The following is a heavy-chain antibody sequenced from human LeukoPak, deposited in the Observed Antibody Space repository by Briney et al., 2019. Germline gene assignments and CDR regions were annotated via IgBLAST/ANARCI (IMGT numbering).Heavy chain of an antibody. CDR2: INSSGTT. V-gene: IGHV4-4*07. D-gene: IGHD2-21*02. J-gene: IGHJ5*02. CDR1: GGSISSFY. CDR3: ARISVTHFGWFDP. Sequence: SETLSLTCTVSGGSISSFYWSWIRQTAGKGLEWLGRINSSGTTTYNVSLKSRVTMSLDTSKNQFFLKLNSVTAADTAMYYCARISVTHFGWFDPWGLGTLVTVSS.